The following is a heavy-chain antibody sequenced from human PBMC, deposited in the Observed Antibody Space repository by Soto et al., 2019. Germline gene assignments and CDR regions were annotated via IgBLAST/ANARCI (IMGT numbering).Heavy chain of an antibody. D-gene: IGHD6-13*01. CDR1: GYTFTGYY. CDR2: INPNSGST. J-gene: IGHJ5*02. CDR3: ARSLIAAAGSNWFDP. V-gene: IGHV1-2*04. Sequence: ASVKVSCKASGYTFTGYYMHWVRQAPGQGLEWMGWINPNSGSTNYAQKFQGWVTMTRDTSISTAYMELSRLRSDDTAVYYCARSLIAAAGSNWFDPWGQGTLVTVSS.